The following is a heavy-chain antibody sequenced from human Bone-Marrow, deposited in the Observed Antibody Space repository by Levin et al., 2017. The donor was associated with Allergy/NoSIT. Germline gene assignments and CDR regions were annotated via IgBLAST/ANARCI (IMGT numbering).Heavy chain of an antibody. CDR3: TTEAFDI. Sequence: GASVKVSCKVSGYSLSKFALHWVRQAPGKGPEWMGHFDPEDGETINAQRFQGRVSITEDLSTDTAYVELSNLRSDDTAVYYCTTEAFDIWGQGTVVIVSS. CDR2: FDPEDGET. CDR1: GYSLSKFA. J-gene: IGHJ3*02. V-gene: IGHV1-24*01.